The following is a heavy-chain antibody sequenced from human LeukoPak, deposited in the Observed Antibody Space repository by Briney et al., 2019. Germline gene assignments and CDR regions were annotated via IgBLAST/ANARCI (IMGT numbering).Heavy chain of an antibody. D-gene: IGHD2-15*01. Sequence: PEGSLRLSCAASGFTFSTYAMSWVRQAPGKGLEWVSIVNGDGVNTYYADSVKGRFTISRDNSKNTVYLQMNSLRAEDTAVYYCAKRGHCSATCTYDYWGQGTLVTVSS. CDR2: VNGDGVNT. V-gene: IGHV3-23*01. J-gene: IGHJ4*02. CDR1: GFTFSTYA. CDR3: AKRGHCSATCTYDY.